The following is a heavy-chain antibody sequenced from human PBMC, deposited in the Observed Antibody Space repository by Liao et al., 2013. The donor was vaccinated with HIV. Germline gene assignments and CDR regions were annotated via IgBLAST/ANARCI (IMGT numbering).Heavy chain of an antibody. V-gene: IGHV4-4*09. CDR1: GDSISTYY. CDR3: ARERYAGPWGDLTYYFDS. CDR2: IYNSGSI. D-gene: IGHD1-1*01. Sequence: QVQLQESGPGLVKPSETLSLTCTVSGDSISTYYWSWIRQPPGKGLEWIGNIYNSGSIYYNPSLQSRVTILLDTSKKQFSLKLSSVTAADTAVYYCARERYAGPWGDLTYYFDSWGQGTLVTVSS. J-gene: IGHJ4*02.